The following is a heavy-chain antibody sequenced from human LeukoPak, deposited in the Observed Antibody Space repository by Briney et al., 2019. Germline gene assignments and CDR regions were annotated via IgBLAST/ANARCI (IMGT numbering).Heavy chain of an antibody. CDR3: ATDGSGRGYSYGYYYYGMDV. CDR1: GYTLTELS. J-gene: IGHJ6*02. Sequence: ASVKVSCKVSGYTLTELSMHWVRQAPGKGLEWMGGFYPEDGETIYAQKFQGRVTMTEDTSTDTAYMELSSLRSEDTAVYYCATDGSGRGYSYGYYYYGMDVWGQGTTVTVSS. CDR2: FYPEDGET. V-gene: IGHV1-24*01. D-gene: IGHD5-18*01.